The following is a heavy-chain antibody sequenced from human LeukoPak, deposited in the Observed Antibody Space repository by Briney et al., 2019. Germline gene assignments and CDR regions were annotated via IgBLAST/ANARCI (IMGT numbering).Heavy chain of an antibody. D-gene: IGHD1-26*01. CDR1: GFTFSSYG. CDR2: IWYDGSNK. J-gene: IGHJ6*03. Sequence: GGSLRLSCAASGFTFSSYGMHWVRQAPGKGLEWVAVIWYDGSNKYYADSVKGRFTISRDNSKNTLHLQMNSLRAEDTAVYYCARDRGIVGANYYYYYMDVWGKGTTVTVSS. CDR3: ARDRGIVGANYYYYYMDV. V-gene: IGHV3-33*01.